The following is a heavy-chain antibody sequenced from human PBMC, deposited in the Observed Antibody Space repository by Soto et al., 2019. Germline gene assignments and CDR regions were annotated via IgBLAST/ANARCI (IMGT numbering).Heavy chain of an antibody. J-gene: IGHJ4*02. CDR1: GFTFSDYY. CDR2: ISSSANTI. Sequence: QVQLVESGGGLVKPGGSLRLSCAASGFTFSDYYMSWIRQAPGKGLEWVSYISSSANTIYYADSVRGRFTISRDNAKKSLYRQITSLRAADTAVYYCARDRASSGWIDGYWGQGTLVTVSS. CDR3: ARDRASSGWIDGY. D-gene: IGHD6-19*01. V-gene: IGHV3-11*01.